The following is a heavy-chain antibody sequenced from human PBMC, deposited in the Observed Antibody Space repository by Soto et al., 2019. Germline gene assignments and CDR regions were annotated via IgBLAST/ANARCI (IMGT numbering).Heavy chain of an antibody. CDR1: GFTFSSYW. J-gene: IGHJ4*02. V-gene: IGHV3-7*01. Sequence: EVQLVESGGGLVQPGGSLRLSCAASGFTFSSYWMSWVRQAPGKGLEWVANIKQDGSEKYYVDSVKGRFTISRDNAKNSLYLQMNSPRAEDTAVYYCAREKNSGWYRYFDYWGQGTLVTVSS. CDR2: IKQDGSEK. CDR3: AREKNSGWYRYFDY. D-gene: IGHD6-19*01.